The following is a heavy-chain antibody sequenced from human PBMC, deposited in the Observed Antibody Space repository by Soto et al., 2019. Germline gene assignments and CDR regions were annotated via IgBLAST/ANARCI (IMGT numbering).Heavy chain of an antibody. CDR1: GDSISSNKSY. D-gene: IGHD6-13*01. V-gene: IGHV4-39*01. Sequence: SETLSLTCTVSGDSISSNKSYWGWIRQPPGKGLEWIGSIYYSGTTYFNPSLKSRVTISAETSKNQFSLKLSSVTAADTAVYYCARHMWERTAAAPSDYWGQGTLLTVSS. J-gene: IGHJ4*02. CDR2: IYYSGTT. CDR3: ARHMWERTAAAPSDY.